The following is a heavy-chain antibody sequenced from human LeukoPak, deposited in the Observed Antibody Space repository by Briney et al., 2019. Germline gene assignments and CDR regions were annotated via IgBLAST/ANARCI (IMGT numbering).Heavy chain of an antibody. CDR2: INPSGGST. V-gene: IGHV1-46*01. CDR3: AKDSPYYYDSSGYPSHRFDY. D-gene: IGHD3-22*01. Sequence: GASVKVSCKASGYTFTGYYMHWVRQAPGQGLEWMGIINPSGGSTSYAQKFQGRVTMTRDMSTSTVYMDLSSLRAEDTAVYYCAKDSPYYYDSSGYPSHRFDYWGQGTLVTVS. CDR1: GYTFTGYY. J-gene: IGHJ4*02.